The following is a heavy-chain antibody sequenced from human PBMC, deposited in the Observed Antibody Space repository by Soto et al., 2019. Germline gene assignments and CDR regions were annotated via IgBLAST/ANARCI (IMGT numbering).Heavy chain of an antibody. CDR1: GFIFSSYA. J-gene: IGHJ3*02. CDR3: AIEKVGAPSVHVFDI. D-gene: IGHD1-26*01. V-gene: IGHV3-23*01. CDR2: ISGSGTTT. Sequence: GGSLRLSCAASGFIFSSYALSWVRQAPGKGLEWVSAISGSGTTTYYADSVKGRFTFSRDNSKNMLYLQMNSLRAEDTAVYYCAIEKVGAPSVHVFDIWGQGTMVTVSS.